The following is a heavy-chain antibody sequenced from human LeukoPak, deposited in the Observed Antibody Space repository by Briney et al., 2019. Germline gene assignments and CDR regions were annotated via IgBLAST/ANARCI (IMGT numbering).Heavy chain of an antibody. V-gene: IGHV4-38-2*01. CDR3: ARHDFYSNYPHSWFDP. D-gene: IGHD4-11*01. J-gene: IGHJ5*02. Sequence: SETLSLTCAVSAYSISSGYYWGWIRQPPGKGLEWIGSFYHSGSTYYNPSLKSRVTISVDTSKNQFSLKLSSVTAADTAVYYCARHDFYSNYPHSWFDPWGQGTLVTVSS. CDR2: FYHSGST. CDR1: AYSISSGYY.